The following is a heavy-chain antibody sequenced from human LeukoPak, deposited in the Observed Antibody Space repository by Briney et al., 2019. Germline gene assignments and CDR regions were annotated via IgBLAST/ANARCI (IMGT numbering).Heavy chain of an antibody. V-gene: IGHV3-15*01. CDR1: GFTPSNTW. J-gene: IGHJ4*02. D-gene: IGHD1-26*01. Sequence: GGSLRLSCAASGFTPSNTWMSWVRQAPGKGLEWVGRIKSQVDGGTTDYPAPVKGRFTISRDDSKNTLYLQMNSLKTEDTALYYCSTGGHYFGSWGQGTLVTVSS. CDR3: STGGHYFGS. CDR2: IKSQVDGGTT.